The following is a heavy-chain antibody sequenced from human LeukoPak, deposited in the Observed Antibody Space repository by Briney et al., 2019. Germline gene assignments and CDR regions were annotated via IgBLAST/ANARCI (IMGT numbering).Heavy chain of an antibody. V-gene: IGHV1-2*02. CDR1: GYTFTGYY. CDR3: ARDRPGIVVVPAATPGYMDV. CDR2: INPNSGGT. Sequence: ASVKVSCKASGYTFTGYYMHWVRQAPGQGLERMGWINPNSGGTNYAQKFQGRVTMTRDTSISTAYMELSRLRSDDTAVYYCARDRPGIVVVPAATPGYMDVWGKGTTVTVSS. D-gene: IGHD2-2*01. J-gene: IGHJ6*03.